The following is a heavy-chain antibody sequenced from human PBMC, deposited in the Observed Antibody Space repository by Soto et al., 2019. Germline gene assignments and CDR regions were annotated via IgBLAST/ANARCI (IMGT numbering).Heavy chain of an antibody. CDR1: GYSFTSYW. V-gene: IGHV5-51*01. CDR2: IYPGDSDT. Sequence: GESLKISCKGSGYSFTSYWIGWVRQMPGKGLEWMGIIYPGDSDTRYSPSFQGQVTISADKSISTAYLQWSSLKASDTAMYYCASNSNRLVIRPDYGMDVWGQGTTVTVSS. D-gene: IGHD3-9*01. CDR3: ASNSNRLVIRPDYGMDV. J-gene: IGHJ6*02.